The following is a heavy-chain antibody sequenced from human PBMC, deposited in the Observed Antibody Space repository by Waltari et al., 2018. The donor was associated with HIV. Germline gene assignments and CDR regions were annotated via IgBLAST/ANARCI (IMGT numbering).Heavy chain of an antibody. CDR2: INSDGSST. V-gene: IGHV3-74*01. CDR3: ARAGRDGKLPPDY. D-gene: IGHD1-26*01. J-gene: IGHJ4*02. Sequence: EVQLVESGGGSVQPGGSLRLACAASGFPFSSYWMHWVRKAPGKGLVWVSRINSDGSSTSYADSVKGRFTISRDNAKNTVYLQMSSLRAEDTAVYYCARAGRDGKLPPDYWGQGTLVTVSS. CDR1: GFPFSSYW.